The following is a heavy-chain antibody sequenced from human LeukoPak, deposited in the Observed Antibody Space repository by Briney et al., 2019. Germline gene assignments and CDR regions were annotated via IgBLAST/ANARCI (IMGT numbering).Heavy chain of an antibody. Sequence: SETLSLTCTVSGGSISGYYWSWIRQPPGKGLEWIGFIYYSGSTNYNPSLKSRVTISVDTSKNQFSLKLNSVTAADTAVYYCARYSYGGYDFDSWGQGTLVTVSS. D-gene: IGHD5-18*01. CDR2: IYYSGST. CDR1: GGSISGYY. CDR3: ARYSYGGYDFDS. V-gene: IGHV4-59*08. J-gene: IGHJ4*02.